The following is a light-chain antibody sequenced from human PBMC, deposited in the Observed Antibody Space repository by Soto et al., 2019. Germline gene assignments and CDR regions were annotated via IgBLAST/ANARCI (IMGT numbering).Light chain of an antibody. CDR1: SSNIGAGYD. CDR3: QFYDSSLSGVV. CDR2: GNS. V-gene: IGLV1-40*01. J-gene: IGLJ2*01. Sequence: QAVVTQPPSVSGAPGQRVTISCTGSSSNIGAGYDVHWYQQLPGTAPKLLIYGNSNRPSGVPDRFSGSKSGTSASLAITGLQAEHEADYYCQFYDSSLSGVVFGGGTKLTVL.